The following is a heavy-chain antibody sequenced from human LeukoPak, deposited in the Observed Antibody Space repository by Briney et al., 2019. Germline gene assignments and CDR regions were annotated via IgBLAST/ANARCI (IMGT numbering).Heavy chain of an antibody. CDR2: IKHDGSET. V-gene: IGHV3-7*02. CDR3: AKNGGPHGMDV. D-gene: IGHD3-16*01. J-gene: IGHJ6*02. CDR1: GFTFSSIW. Sequence: GGSLRLSCATSGFTFSSIWMSWVRQAPGKGLEWVANIKHDGSETNYVDSVKGRFTISRDNAKNSLRLQMNSLRVEDTAVYYCAKNGGPHGMDVWGQGTTVTVSS.